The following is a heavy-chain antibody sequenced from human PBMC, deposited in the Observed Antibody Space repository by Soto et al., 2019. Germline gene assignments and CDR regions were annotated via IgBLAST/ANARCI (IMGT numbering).Heavy chain of an antibody. D-gene: IGHD3-3*01. J-gene: IGHJ6*03. CDR1: GFTFSSFA. V-gene: IGHV3-74*01. CDR2: INSDGRST. CDR3: ARGAAGYYYMDV. Sequence: GGSLRLSCAASGFTFSSFAMSWVRQAPGKGLVWVSRINSDGRSTNYADSVKGRFTISRDNAKNTVYLQMNSLRVEDTAVYYCARGAAGYYYMDVWGKGTTVTVSS.